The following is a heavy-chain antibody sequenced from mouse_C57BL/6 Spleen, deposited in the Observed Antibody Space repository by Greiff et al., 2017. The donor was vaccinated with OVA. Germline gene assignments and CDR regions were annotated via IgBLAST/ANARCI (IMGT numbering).Heavy chain of an antibody. D-gene: IGHD2-5*01. J-gene: IGHJ3*01. CDR1: GYTFTSYG. V-gene: IGHV1-81*01. CDR3: ARRGAYYSNFAY. CDR2: IYPRSGNT. Sequence: QVQLQQSGAELARPGASVKLSCKASGYTFTSYGISWVKQRTGQGLEWIGEIYPRSGNTYYNEKFKGKATLNADKSSSTAYMELRSLTSEDSAVYFCARRGAYYSNFAYWGQGTLVTVSA.